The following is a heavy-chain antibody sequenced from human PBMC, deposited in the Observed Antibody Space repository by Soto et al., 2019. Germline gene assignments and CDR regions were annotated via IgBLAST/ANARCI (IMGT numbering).Heavy chain of an antibody. D-gene: IGHD6-13*01. CDR2: IYYSGST. V-gene: IGHV4-59*01. Sequence: SETLSLTCTVSGGSISSYYWSWIRPPPGKGLEWIGYIYYSGSTNYNPSLKSRVTISVDTSKNQFSLKLSSVTAADTAVYYCARVRYSSSWYGPLNWFDPWGQGTLVTVSS. J-gene: IGHJ5*02. CDR1: GGSISSYY. CDR3: ARVRYSSSWYGPLNWFDP.